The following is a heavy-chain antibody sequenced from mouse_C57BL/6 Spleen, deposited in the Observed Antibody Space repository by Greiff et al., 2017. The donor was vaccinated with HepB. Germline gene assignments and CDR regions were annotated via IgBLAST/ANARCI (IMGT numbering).Heavy chain of an antibody. CDR2: IYPGSGNT. Sequence: QVQLKESGAELVRPGASVKLSCKASGYTFTDYYINWVKQRPGQGLEWIARIYPGSGNTYYNEKFKGKATLTAEKSSSTAYMQLSSLTSEDSAVYFCAREGVPGAMDYWGQGTSVTVSS. CDR1: GYTFTDYY. V-gene: IGHV1-76*01. J-gene: IGHJ4*01. D-gene: IGHD2-14*01. CDR3: AREGVPGAMDY.